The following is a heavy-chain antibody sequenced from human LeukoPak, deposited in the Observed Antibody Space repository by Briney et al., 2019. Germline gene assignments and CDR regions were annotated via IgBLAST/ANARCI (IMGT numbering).Heavy chain of an antibody. CDR3: ARVDGYELDY. CDR1: GGTFSSYA. D-gene: IGHD5-12*01. Sequence: ASVNVSCKASGGTFSSYAISWVRQAPGQGLEWMGGIIPIFGTANYAQKFQGRVTITADESTSTAYMELSSLRSEDTAVYYCARVDGYELDYWGQGTLVTVSS. CDR2: IIPIFGTA. J-gene: IGHJ4*02. V-gene: IGHV1-69*13.